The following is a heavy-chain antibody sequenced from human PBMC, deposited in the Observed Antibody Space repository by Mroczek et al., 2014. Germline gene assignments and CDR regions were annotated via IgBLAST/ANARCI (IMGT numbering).Heavy chain of an antibody. CDR3: ARDPGIGQVRGVITYDY. Sequence: QVQLQQWGPGLVKPSQTLSLTCTVSGGSISSGGYYWSWIRQHPGKGLEWIGYVYYSGSTYYNPSLKSRVTISVDTSKNQFSLKLSSVTAADTAVYYCARDPGIGQVRGVITYDYWGQGTLVTVSS. CDR1: GGSISSGGYY. CDR2: VYYSGST. D-gene: IGHD3-10*01. J-gene: IGHJ4*02. V-gene: IGHV4-31*03.